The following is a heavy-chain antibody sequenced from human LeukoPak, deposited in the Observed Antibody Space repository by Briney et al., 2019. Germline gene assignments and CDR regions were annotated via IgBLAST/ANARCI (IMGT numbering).Heavy chain of an antibody. Sequence: SETLSLTCAVYGGSFSGYYWSWIRQPPGKGLEWIGEINHSGSTNYNPSLKSRVTIPVDTSKNQFSLKLSSVTAADTAVYYCAIGPLRGWFDPWGQGTLVTVSS. J-gene: IGHJ5*02. D-gene: IGHD5-12*01. CDR3: AIGPLRGWFDP. CDR2: INHSGST. CDR1: GGSFSGYY. V-gene: IGHV4-34*01.